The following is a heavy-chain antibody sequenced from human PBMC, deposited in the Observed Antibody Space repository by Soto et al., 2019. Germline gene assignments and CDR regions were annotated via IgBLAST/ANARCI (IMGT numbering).Heavy chain of an antibody. V-gene: IGHV3-30*04. CDR3: LCPHSESANSFDL. Sequence: GGSLRLSCTASEINLSHYAMHWVRQPPGKGLEFFSLISYEGENHYFTDSVTSLFTISRDNYKPAVYLEINDLSLDNTATYYCLCPHSESANSFDLWGQGTLVTVSS. D-gene: IGHD3-3*01. CDR1: EINLSHYA. CDR2: ISYEGENH. J-gene: IGHJ5*02.